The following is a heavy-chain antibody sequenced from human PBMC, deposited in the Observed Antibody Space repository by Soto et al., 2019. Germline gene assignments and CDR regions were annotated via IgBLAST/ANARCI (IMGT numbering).Heavy chain of an antibody. CDR3: AKPVNSGNYTRYFDY. CDR2: ISINGYST. D-gene: IGHD1-26*01. CDR1: GFTFTNYG. V-gene: IGHV3-23*01. J-gene: IGHJ4*02. Sequence: EVQPLESGGGLVQPGGSLRLSCAASGFTFTNYGMSLVRQAPGKGLEWVSSISINGYSTYYADSVKGRFTISRDKSKNSQYLRMNSLRADDTAVYYCAKPVNSGNYTRYFDYWGQGTLVTVSA.